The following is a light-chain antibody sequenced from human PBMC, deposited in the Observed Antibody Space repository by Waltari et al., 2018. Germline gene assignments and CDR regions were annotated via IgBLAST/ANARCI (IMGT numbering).Light chain of an antibody. J-gene: IGKJ1*01. CDR3: MQGIHRPWT. Sequence: DVVMTQSPLSLPVILGQPASISCRTSESPVSSDGNTYLNWFQQRPGQPPRRLIFKVSNRDSGVPDRFSGSGSGNDFTLRISRVEAEDVGVYYCMQGIHRPWTFGQGTKVEIK. CDR1: ESPVSSDGNTY. V-gene: IGKV2-30*01. CDR2: KVS.